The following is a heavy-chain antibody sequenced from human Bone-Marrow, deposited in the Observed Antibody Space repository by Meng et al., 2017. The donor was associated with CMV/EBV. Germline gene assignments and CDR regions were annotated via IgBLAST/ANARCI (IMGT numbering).Heavy chain of an antibody. J-gene: IGHJ4*02. CDR3: ARELSGRDGYD. CDR1: GGSISRYY. V-gene: IGHV4-59*01. CDR2: IYYSGST. D-gene: IGHD5-24*01. Sequence: SETLSLTCTVSGGSISRYYWSWIRQPPGKGLEWIGYIYYSGSTNYNPSLKSRVTISVDTSKNQFSLKLNSVTAADTAVYYCARELSGRDGYDWGQGTLVTVSS.